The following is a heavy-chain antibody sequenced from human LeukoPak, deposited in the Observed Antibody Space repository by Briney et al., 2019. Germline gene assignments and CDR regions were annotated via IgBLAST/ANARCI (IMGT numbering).Heavy chain of an antibody. Sequence: PGGSLRLSCAASGFSFSHYSMTWARQASGKGLESISYIGVGGRPTNYADSVKARFTISRDDAQNSLYLQMDSLRAEDTAVYYCAKNTWKSSDSGRGRMDVWGQGTTVTVSS. CDR1: GFSFSHYS. J-gene: IGHJ6*02. D-gene: IGHD3-10*01. V-gene: IGHV3-48*01. CDR3: AKNTWKSSDSGRGRMDV. CDR2: IGVGGRPT.